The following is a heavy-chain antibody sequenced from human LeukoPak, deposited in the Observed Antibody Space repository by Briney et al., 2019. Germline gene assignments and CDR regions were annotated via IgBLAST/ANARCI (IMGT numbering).Heavy chain of an antibody. Sequence: SETLSLTCTVSGGSISSYYWSWIRQPPGKGLEWIGYIYYSGSTNYNPSLKSRVTISVDTSKNQFSLKLSSVTAADTAVYYCARDVKDGSGSYFDYWGQGTLVTVSS. CDR3: ARDVKDGSGSYFDY. V-gene: IGHV4-59*01. CDR2: IYYSGST. J-gene: IGHJ4*02. D-gene: IGHD3-10*01. CDR1: GGSISSYY.